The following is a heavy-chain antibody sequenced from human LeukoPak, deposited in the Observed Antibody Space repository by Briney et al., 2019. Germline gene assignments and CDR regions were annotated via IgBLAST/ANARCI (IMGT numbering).Heavy chain of an antibody. D-gene: IGHD1-26*01. J-gene: IGHJ4*02. V-gene: IGHV3-48*01. CDR2: ISTTSSTI. Sequence: GGSLRLSCAASGFTFSSYAMSWVRQAPGKGLEWVSYISTTSSTIYYGDSVKGRFTISRDNAKNSLYLQMNSLRAEDTAVYYCASIGRHYFDYWGRGTLVTVSS. CDR3: ASIGRHYFDY. CDR1: GFTFSSYA.